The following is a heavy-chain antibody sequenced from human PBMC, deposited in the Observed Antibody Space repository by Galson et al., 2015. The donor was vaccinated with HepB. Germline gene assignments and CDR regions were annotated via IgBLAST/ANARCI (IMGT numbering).Heavy chain of an antibody. CDR2: TYYRSKWYN. V-gene: IGHV6-1*01. CDR1: GDSVSSNSAT. D-gene: IGHD2-15*01. CDR3: ARGRSPARAFDI. Sequence: CAISGDSVSSNSATWDWFRQSPSRGLEWLGRTYYRSKWYNDYAPFMKSRVIINPDTSMHQFSLQLNSVRPEDTDVYYCARGRSPARAFDIWGQGTMVTVSS. J-gene: IGHJ3*02.